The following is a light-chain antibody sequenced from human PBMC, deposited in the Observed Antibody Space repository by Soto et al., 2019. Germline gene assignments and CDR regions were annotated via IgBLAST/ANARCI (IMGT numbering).Light chain of an antibody. J-gene: IGKJ3*01. Sequence: DIQMTQSPSSLSASVGDRVTITCQASQDIGIHLNWYQQKPGEAPNLLIYDTSNLKTGVPSRFSGPASGTDFSFVISSLQPEDIATYYCQQYNTLPLFTFGPGTKVDI. CDR3: QQYNTLPLFT. CDR1: QDIGIH. CDR2: DTS. V-gene: IGKV1-33*01.